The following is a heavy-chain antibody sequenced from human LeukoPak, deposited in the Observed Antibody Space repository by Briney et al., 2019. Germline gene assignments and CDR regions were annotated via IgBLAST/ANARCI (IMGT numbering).Heavy chain of an antibody. J-gene: IGHJ4*02. CDR3: ARVFDS. Sequence: SETLSLTCTVSGGSVSTSDYYWGWIRQSPVKGLEWIGDVFYTGKTNYNPSLRGRATISIDTSKNQFSLKLTYVTAVDSAVYYCARVFDSWGQGTLVTVSS. CDR2: VFYTGKT. CDR1: GGSVSTSDYY. V-gene: IGHV4-39*07.